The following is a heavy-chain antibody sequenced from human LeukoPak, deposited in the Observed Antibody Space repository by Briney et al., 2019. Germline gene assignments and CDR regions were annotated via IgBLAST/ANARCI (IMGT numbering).Heavy chain of an antibody. D-gene: IGHD5-18*01. CDR2: INPNSGGT. CDR3: ARLILVRIQLWPRGWFDP. Sequence: ASVKVSCKASGYTFTGYYMHWVRQAPGQGLEWMGWINPNSGGTNYAQKFQGRVTMTRDTSISTAYMELSSLRSEDTAVYYCARLILVRIQLWPRGWFDPWGQGTLVTVSS. J-gene: IGHJ5*02. V-gene: IGHV1-2*02. CDR1: GYTFTGYY.